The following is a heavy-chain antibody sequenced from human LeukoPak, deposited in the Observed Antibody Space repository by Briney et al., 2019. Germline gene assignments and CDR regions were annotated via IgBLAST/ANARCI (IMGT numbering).Heavy chain of an antibody. CDR3: ARDSSSTSTYYYYYYYMDV. CDR1: GYTFTGYY. CDR2: TNPNSGGT. Sequence: ASVKVSCKASGYTFTGYYMHWVRQAPGQGLEWMGRTNPNSGGTNYAQKFQGRVTMTRDTSISTAYMELSRLRSDDTAVYYCARDSSSTSTYYYYYYYMDVWGKGTTVTVSS. D-gene: IGHD2-2*01. J-gene: IGHJ6*03. V-gene: IGHV1-2*06.